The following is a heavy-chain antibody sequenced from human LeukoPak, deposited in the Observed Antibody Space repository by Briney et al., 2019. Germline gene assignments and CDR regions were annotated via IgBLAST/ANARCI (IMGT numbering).Heavy chain of an antibody. CDR3: ARVVVAWFSDY. CDR2: INQDGSEK. Sequence: GGSLRLSCAASGFSFTSYYLTWFRRAPGKGLEWVANINQDGSEKYYVDSVRGRFTISRDNAKDSMYLQMNSLSAKEPSVYYVARVVVAWFSDYWGQGTLVTVSS. CDR1: GFSFTSYY. V-gene: IGHV3-7*04. J-gene: IGHJ4*02. D-gene: IGHD3-9*01.